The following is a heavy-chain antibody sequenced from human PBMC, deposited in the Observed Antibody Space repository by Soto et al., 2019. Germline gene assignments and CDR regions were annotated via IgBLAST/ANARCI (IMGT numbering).Heavy chain of an antibody. CDR3: ARKNIGNIVVVVAAASGMDV. CDR2: IIPIFGTA. J-gene: IGHJ6*02. V-gene: IGHV1-69*12. CDR1: GGTFSSYA. Sequence: QVQLVQSGAEVKKPGSSVKVSCKASGGTFSSYAISWVRQAPGQGLEWMGGIIPIFGTANYAQKFQGRVTITADESTSTAYMELSSLRSEDTAVYYCARKNIGNIVVVVAAASGMDVWGQGTTVTVSS. D-gene: IGHD2-15*01.